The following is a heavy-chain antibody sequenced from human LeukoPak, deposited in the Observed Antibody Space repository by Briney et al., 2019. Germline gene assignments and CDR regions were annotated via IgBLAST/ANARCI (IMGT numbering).Heavy chain of an antibody. CDR2: ISDDGTDK. J-gene: IGHJ4*02. Sequence: GRSLRLSCAASGFTFSSYAMHWVRQAPGKGLEWVAVISDDGTDKYYADSVKGRFTVSRDNSKNTLHLQMNSVRVEDTSVYFCARSLKIWFSLAYWGRGTLVTVSS. D-gene: IGHD3-10*01. V-gene: IGHV3-30-3*01. CDR3: ARSLKIWFSLAY. CDR1: GFTFSSYA.